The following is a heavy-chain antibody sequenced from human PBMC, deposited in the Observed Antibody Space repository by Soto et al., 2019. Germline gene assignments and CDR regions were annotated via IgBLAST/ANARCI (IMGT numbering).Heavy chain of an antibody. V-gene: IGHV4-59*08. CDR2: IYYSGST. CDR1: GGSISSYY. J-gene: IGHJ2*01. CDR3: ARFNWYFDL. Sequence: QVQLQESGPGLVKPSETLSLTCTVSGGSISSYYWSWIRQPPGKGLEWIGYIYYSGSTNYNPSLKSRVTISVHTPKNQSSLKLSAVTAADAAVYYCARFNWYFDLWGRGTLVTVSS.